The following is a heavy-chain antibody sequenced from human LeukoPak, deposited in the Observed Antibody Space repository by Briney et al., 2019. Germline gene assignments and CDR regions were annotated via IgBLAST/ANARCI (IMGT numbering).Heavy chain of an antibody. CDR1: GGSISRSSYY. V-gene: IGHV4-39*01. J-gene: IGHJ4*02. CDR3: ARRGYDILTGDSRFDY. D-gene: IGHD3-9*01. Sequence: SETLSLTCTVSGGSISRSSYYWGWIRQPPGKGLEWIGSIYYSGSTYYNPSLKSRVTISVDTSKNQFSLKLSSVTAADTAVYYCARRGYDILTGDSRFDYWGQGTLVTVSS. CDR2: IYYSGST.